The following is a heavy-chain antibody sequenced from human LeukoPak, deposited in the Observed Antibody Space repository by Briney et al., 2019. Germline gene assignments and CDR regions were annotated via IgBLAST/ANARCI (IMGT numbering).Heavy chain of an antibody. CDR1: GCSISSYS. Sequence: SETLCLTCTASGCSISSYSWSWVRQPPGKGLEWIGYIYCSGSTTYNPYLMSRVTISLDTSTNKFSLKLSSVTAADEEVYYCARHFRYSSGWYVMNWFDPWGQGTLVTVSS. CDR3: ARHFRYSSGWYVMNWFDP. CDR2: IYCSGST. V-gene: IGHV4-59*08. D-gene: IGHD6-19*01. J-gene: IGHJ5*02.